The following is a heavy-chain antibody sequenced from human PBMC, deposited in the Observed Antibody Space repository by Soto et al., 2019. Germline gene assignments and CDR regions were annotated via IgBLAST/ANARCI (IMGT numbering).Heavy chain of an antibody. CDR2: IYHSGST. CDR3: ARDDEHGSNCDLAY. D-gene: IGHD1-26*01. CDR1: GASISSGDSF. Sequence: SETLSLTCTVSGASISSGDSFWSWIRQPPGKGLEWIAYIYHSGSTYYNPSLKSRFTISRDNSNNRLYLQMDSLRPEDTAVYYCARDDEHGSNCDLAYWGQGALVTVSS. V-gene: IGHV4-30-4*02. J-gene: IGHJ4*02.